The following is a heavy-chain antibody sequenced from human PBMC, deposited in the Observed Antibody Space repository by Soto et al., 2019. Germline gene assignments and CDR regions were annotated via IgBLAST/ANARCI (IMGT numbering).Heavy chain of an antibody. J-gene: IGHJ1*01. CDR2: IYSGGST. CDR3: AREYCSGGSCYAEYFQH. CDR1: GFTVSSNY. D-gene: IGHD2-15*01. V-gene: IGHV3-66*01. Sequence: EVQLVESGGGLVQPGGSLRLSCAASGFTVSSNYMSWVRQAPGKGLEWGSVIYSGGSTYYADSVKGRFTISRDNSKNTLYLQMNSLRAEDTAVYYCAREYCSGGSCYAEYFQHWGQGTLVTVSS.